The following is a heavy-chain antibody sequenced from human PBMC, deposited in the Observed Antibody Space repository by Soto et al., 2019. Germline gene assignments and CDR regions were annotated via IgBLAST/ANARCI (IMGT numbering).Heavy chain of an antibody. CDR1: GGTFSSYT. CDR3: THYVDTAMVTGY. Sequence: QVQLVQSGAEVKKPGSSVKVSCKASGGTFSSYTISWVRQAPGQGLEWMGRIIPILGIANYAQKFQGRVTITADKSTSTAYMELSRLRSEDTAVYYCTHYVDTAMVTGYWGQGTLVTVSS. J-gene: IGHJ4*02. V-gene: IGHV1-69*02. CDR2: IIPILGIA. D-gene: IGHD5-18*01.